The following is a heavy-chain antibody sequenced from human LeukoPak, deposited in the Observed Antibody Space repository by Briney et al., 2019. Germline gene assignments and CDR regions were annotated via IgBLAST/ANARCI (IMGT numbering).Heavy chain of an antibody. CDR2: ISWNSGSI. J-gene: IGHJ4*02. D-gene: IGHD3-3*01. CDR3: ARGGYDFWSGSL. V-gene: IGHV3-9*01. CDR1: GFTFDDYA. Sequence: GGSLRLSCAASGFTFDDYAMHWVRQAPGKGLEWVSGISWNSGSIGYADSVKGRFTISRDNAKNSLYLQMNSLRAEDTAVYYCARGGYDFWSGSLWGQGTLVTVSS.